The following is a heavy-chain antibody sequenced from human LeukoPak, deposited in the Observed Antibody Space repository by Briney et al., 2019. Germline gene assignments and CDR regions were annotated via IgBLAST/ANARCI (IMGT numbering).Heavy chain of an antibody. CDR3: ARDRSLAS. V-gene: IGHV3-21*01. CDR1: GFTFSSYS. CDR2: ISSSSSYI. J-gene: IGHJ4*02. D-gene: IGHD1-1*01. Sequence: GGSLRLSCAASGFTFSSYSMNWVRQAPGKGLEWVSSISSSSSYIYYADSVKGRFTISRDNFKKTLFLQMNSLRVEDTAVYYCARDRSLASWGQGTLVTVSS.